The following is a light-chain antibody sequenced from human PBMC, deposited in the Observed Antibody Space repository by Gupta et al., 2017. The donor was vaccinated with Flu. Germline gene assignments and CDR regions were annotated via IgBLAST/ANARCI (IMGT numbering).Light chain of an antibody. CDR3: QQYYSSPRT. V-gene: IGKV4-1*01. CDR1: QSVLYSSNNKNY. Sequence: DILMTQSPDYLAVSLGESATINCKSSQSVLYSSNNKNYLAWYQQKPGQPPKLLIYWASTRESGVPDRFSGSGSGTDFTLTISSLQAEDVAVYYCQQYYSSPRTFGGGTKVEIK. CDR2: WAS. J-gene: IGKJ4*02.